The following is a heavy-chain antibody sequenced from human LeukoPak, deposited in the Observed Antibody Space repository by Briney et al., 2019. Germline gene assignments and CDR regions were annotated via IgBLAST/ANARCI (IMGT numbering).Heavy chain of an antibody. J-gene: IGHJ4*02. CDR3: ARDTYYYGSGPDY. CDR2: ISYDGSNK. CDR1: GFTFSSYG. D-gene: IGHD3-10*01. V-gene: IGHV3-30*19. Sequence: PGGSLRLSCAASGFTFSSYGMHWVRQAPGKGLEWVAVISYDGSNKYYADSVKGRFTISRDNSKNTLYLQMNSLRAEDTAVYYCARDTYYYGSGPDYWGQGTLVTVSS.